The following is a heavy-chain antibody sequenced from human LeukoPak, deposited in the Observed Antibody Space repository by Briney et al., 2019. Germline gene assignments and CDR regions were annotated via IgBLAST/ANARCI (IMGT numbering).Heavy chain of an antibody. CDR2: IYTSGST. Sequence: SQTLSLTCTVSGVSISSGSYYWSWIRQPAGKGLEWIGRIYTSGSTNYNPSLKSRVTISVDTSKNQFSLKLSSVTAADTAVYYCARDVTGTTSDYWGQGTLVTVSS. CDR1: GVSISSGSYY. D-gene: IGHD1-7*01. J-gene: IGHJ4*02. V-gene: IGHV4-61*02. CDR3: ARDVTGTTSDY.